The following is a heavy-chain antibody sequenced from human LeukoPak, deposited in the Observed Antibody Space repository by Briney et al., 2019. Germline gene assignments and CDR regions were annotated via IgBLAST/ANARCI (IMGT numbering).Heavy chain of an antibody. J-gene: IGHJ6*02. CDR3: ARIDIGGSGRMDV. Sequence: TSETLSLTCIDSGGSISGYYWKWIRQPAGKGLEWIGHIYTSGSTKYNPSLKSRVTMSVDTPKNQFSLKLSSVTAADTAVYYCARIDIGGSGRMDVWGQGTTVTVSS. CDR1: GGSISGYY. V-gene: IGHV4-4*07. D-gene: IGHD3-10*01. CDR2: IYTSGST.